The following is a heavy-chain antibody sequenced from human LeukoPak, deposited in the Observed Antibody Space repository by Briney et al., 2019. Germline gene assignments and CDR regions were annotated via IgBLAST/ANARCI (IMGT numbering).Heavy chain of an antibody. J-gene: IGHJ4*02. Sequence: PSETLSLTCTVSGGSISSGDYYWSWIRQPPGKGLEWIGYIYYSGSTYYNPSLKSRVTISVDTSKNQFSLKLSCVTAADTAVYYCARWPYDSSGYYLGYFDYWGQGTLVTVSS. D-gene: IGHD3-22*01. CDR3: ARWPYDSSGYYLGYFDY. CDR2: IYYSGST. V-gene: IGHV4-30-4*01. CDR1: GGSISSGDYY.